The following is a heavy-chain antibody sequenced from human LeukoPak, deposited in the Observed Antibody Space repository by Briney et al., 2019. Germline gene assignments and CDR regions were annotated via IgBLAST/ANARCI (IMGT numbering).Heavy chain of an antibody. CDR2: IYPGDSDT. Sequence: GESLKISCKGSGYTFSSNWIGWVHQMPGIGLEWMGIIYPGDSDTRYSPSFQGQVTISADKSSSTAHLQWSSLKASDTAMYYCARHRVGIYSRNHAFDIWGQGTMVTVSS. D-gene: IGHD1-26*01. J-gene: IGHJ3*02. V-gene: IGHV5-51*07. CDR3: ARHRVGIYSRNHAFDI. CDR1: GYTFSSNW.